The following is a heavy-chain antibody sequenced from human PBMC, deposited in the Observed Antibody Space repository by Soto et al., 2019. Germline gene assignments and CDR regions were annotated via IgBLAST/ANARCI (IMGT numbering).Heavy chain of an antibody. CDR2: INHSGST. Sequence: QVQLQQWGAGLLKPSETLSLTCAVYGGSFSGYYWSWIRQPPGKGLEWIGEINHSGSTNYNPSLKSRVTISVDTSKNQCSLKLSSVTAADTAVYYCAREGGTYYYGSGSYYMDVWGKGTTVTVSS. CDR3: AREGGTYYYGSGSYYMDV. CDR1: GGSFSGYY. J-gene: IGHJ6*03. V-gene: IGHV4-34*01. D-gene: IGHD3-10*01.